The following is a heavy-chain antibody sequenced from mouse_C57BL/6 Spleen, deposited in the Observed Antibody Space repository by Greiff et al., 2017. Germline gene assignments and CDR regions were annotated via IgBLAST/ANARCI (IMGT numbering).Heavy chain of an antibody. CDR2: ISYDGSN. CDR3: AREDGNYDFDD. Sequence: EVKLMESGPGLVKPSQSLSLTCSVTGYSITSGYYWNCIRQFPGNKLEWMGYISYDGSNNYNPSLKNRISITRDTSKNQFFLKLNSVTTEDTATYYCAREDGNYDFDDWGQGTTLTVSS. V-gene: IGHV3-6*01. J-gene: IGHJ2*01. CDR1: GYSITSGYY. D-gene: IGHD2-1*01.